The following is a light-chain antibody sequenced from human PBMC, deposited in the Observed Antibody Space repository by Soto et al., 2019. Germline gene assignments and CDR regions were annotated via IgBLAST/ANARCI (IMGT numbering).Light chain of an antibody. Sequence: EIVLTQSPGTLSLSPGERATLSCRASQGVSSNLAWYQQKSGQGPRLLIYGASTRATGIPARFSGSGSETDFTLTVSSLRSEDSAVYYCQQYNYWPITFGQGTRLEIK. V-gene: IGKV3-15*01. CDR3: QQYNYWPIT. CDR1: QGVSSN. J-gene: IGKJ5*01. CDR2: GAS.